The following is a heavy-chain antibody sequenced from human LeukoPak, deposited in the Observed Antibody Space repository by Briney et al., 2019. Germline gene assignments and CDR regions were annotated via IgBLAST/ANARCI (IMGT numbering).Heavy chain of an antibody. CDR2: INHSGST. CDR1: GGSFSGYY. D-gene: IGHD3-3*01. J-gene: IGHJ4*02. CDR3: ARVTYYDFWSGRKYYFDY. V-gene: IGHV4-34*01. Sequence: SETLSLTCAVYGGSFSGYYWSWIRHPPGKGLEWIGEINHSGSTNYNPSLKSRVTISVDTSKNQFSLKLSSVTAADTAVYYCARVTYYDFWSGRKYYFDYWGQGTLVTVSS.